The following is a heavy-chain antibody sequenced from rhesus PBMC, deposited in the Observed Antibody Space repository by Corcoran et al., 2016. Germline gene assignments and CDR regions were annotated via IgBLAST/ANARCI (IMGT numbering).Heavy chain of an antibody. CDR2: LRGGRSP. Sequence: QVQLQQWGEGLVKPSATLSPTCAVYGGHVSGSWWGWIRPPPGKGMEGSVRLRGGRSPNYNPSLKSRFTIYIATSTNQFSLKLGSVTAADTAVYYCARHVPYCSSTYCSPDAFDFWGQGLRVTVSS. V-gene: IGHV4-160*01. CDR3: ARHVPYCSSTYCSPDAFDF. J-gene: IGHJ3*01. CDR1: GGHVSGSW. D-gene: IGHD2-15*01.